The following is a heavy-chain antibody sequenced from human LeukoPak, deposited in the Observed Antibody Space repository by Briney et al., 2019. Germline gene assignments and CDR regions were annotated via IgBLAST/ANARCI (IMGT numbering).Heavy chain of an antibody. CDR3: ARDGSVNENWFDR. J-gene: IGHJ5*02. CDR1: GCSISRGDYY. Sequence: PSETLSLTCTVSGCSISRGDYYWGWLRQPVGKGLEWIGYIHHSACFYYNPSLRSRVTMSVDKSRNQFSLRLTSVTAADTAVYDCARDGSVNENWFDRWGQGTLVTASS. V-gene: IGHV4-30-2*01. CDR2: IHHSACF.